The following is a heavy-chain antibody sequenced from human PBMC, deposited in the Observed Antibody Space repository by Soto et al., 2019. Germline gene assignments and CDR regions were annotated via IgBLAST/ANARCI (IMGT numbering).Heavy chain of an antibody. Sequence: PSETLSLTCTVSGGSISSGGYYWSWIRQHPGKGLEWIGYIYYSGSTYYNPSLKSRVTISVDTSKNQFSLKLSSVTAADTAVYYCARSGYSYGYDYWGQGTLVTVSS. J-gene: IGHJ4*02. V-gene: IGHV4-31*03. CDR2: IYYSGST. CDR3: ARSGYSYGYDY. D-gene: IGHD5-18*01. CDR1: GGSISSGGYY.